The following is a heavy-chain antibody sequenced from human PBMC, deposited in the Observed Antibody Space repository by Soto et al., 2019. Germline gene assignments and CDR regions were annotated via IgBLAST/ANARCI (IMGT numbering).Heavy chain of an antibody. CDR1: GYSFAGYW. J-gene: IGHJ4*02. Sequence: GDSLKISCKGSGYSFAGYWITWVRQKPGKGLEWMGRIDPSDSQTYYSPSFRGHVTISVTKSITTVFLQWSSLRASDTAMYYCASKMYDSDTGPNFLYYFEYWGQATPGTVS. D-gene: IGHD3-22*01. V-gene: IGHV5-10-1*01. CDR3: ASKMYDSDTGPNFLYYFEY. CDR2: IDPSDSQT.